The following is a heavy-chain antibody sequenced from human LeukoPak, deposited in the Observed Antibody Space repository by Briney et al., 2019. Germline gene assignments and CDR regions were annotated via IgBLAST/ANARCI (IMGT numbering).Heavy chain of an antibody. CDR1: GGTFSSYA. D-gene: IGHD6-19*01. Sequence: AASVKVSCKASGGTFSSYAIRWVRQAPGQGLEWMGRIIPILGIANYAQKFQGRVTITADKSTSTAYMELSSPRSEDTAVYYCARLTLLFGIVGSSGWYGAFDIWGQGTMVTVSS. CDR2: IIPILGIA. CDR3: ARLTLLFGIVGSSGWYGAFDI. V-gene: IGHV1-69*04. J-gene: IGHJ3*02.